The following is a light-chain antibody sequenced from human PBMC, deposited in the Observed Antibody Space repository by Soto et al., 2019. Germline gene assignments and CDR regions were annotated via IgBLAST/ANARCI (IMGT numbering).Light chain of an antibody. CDR1: QSISSNY. V-gene: IGKV3-20*01. Sequence: EIVLTQSPGTLSLSPGERATLSCRASQSISSNYLAWYQQKPGQAPRLLIYGASSRPTGIPDRFSGSGSGTAFTLTIRRLEPEDFAVYSCQQYGSSVALTFGGGTKVEIK. J-gene: IGKJ4*01. CDR2: GAS. CDR3: QQYGSSVALT.